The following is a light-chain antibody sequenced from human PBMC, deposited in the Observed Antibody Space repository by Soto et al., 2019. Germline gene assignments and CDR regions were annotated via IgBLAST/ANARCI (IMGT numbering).Light chain of an antibody. CDR2: AAS. CDR3: QQRNNWRIT. Sequence: THCADALSMHPVSIASLSSNPSQSVASNYLAWYQQRPGQAPRLLISAASIRATGIPGRISGSGSGTDFTLTISRLEPEDFAVYYCQQRNNWRITFGQGTRLEIK. V-gene: IGKV3D-20*02. CDR1: QSVASNY. J-gene: IGKJ5*01.